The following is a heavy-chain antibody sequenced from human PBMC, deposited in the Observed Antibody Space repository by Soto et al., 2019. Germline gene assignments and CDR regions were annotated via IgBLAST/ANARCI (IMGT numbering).Heavy chain of an antibody. CDR1: GGSISSGDYY. CDR3: ARASYGSGIDY. D-gene: IGHD3-10*01. Sequence: PSETLSLTCTVSGGSISSGDYYWSWIRQPPGKGLEWIGYIYYSGSTYYNPSLKSRVTISVDTSKNQFSLKLSSVTAADSAVYYCARASYGSGIDYWGQGTLVTAPQ. CDR2: IYYSGST. J-gene: IGHJ4*02. V-gene: IGHV4-30-4*01.